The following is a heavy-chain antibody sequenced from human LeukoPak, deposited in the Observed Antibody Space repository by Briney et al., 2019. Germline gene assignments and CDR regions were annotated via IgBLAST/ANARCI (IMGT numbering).Heavy chain of an antibody. Sequence: SVKVSCKASVGTYSAHAISWVRQAPGQGLEWMGRIIPILGIANYAQKFQGRVTITADKSTSTAYMELSSLRSEDTAVYYCARDRSSSHFDYWGQGTLVTVSS. D-gene: IGHD6-6*01. CDR3: ARDRSSSHFDY. J-gene: IGHJ4*02. CDR1: VGTYSAHA. CDR2: IIPILGIA. V-gene: IGHV1-69*04.